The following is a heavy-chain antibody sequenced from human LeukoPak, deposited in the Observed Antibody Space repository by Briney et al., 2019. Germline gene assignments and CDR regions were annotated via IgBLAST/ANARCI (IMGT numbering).Heavy chain of an antibody. D-gene: IGHD1-26*01. CDR1: GGSISXXXXY. Sequence: SETLSLTCTVSGGSISXXXXYWGWIRQPXGXXXXXXXXIYYSGSTYYNPSLKSRVTISVDTSKNQFSLKLSSVTAADTAVYYCARSYSGSYFIDAFDIWGQGTMVTVSS. CDR2: IYYSGST. V-gene: IGHV4-39*01. CDR3: ARSYSGSYFIDAFDI. J-gene: IGHJ3*02.